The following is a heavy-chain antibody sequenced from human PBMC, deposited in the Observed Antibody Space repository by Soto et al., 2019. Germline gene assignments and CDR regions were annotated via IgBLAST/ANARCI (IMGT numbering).Heavy chain of an antibody. CDR2: ISGSGDST. V-gene: IGHV3-23*01. CDR3: AKRTTGWYFDL. Sequence: EVQLLESGGGLVQPGGSLRLSCAASGFTFSSYAMSWVRQAPGKGLEWVSIISGSGDSTYYADSVKGRFTISGDNSKNTLYLQMNSLRAEDTAVYYCAKRTTGWYFDLWGRGTLVTVSS. J-gene: IGHJ2*01. CDR1: GFTFSSYA.